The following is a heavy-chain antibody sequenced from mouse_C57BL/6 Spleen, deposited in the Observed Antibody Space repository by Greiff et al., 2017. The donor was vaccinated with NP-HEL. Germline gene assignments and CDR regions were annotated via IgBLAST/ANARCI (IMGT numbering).Heavy chain of an antibody. CDR3: APSTVVATGLDY. Sequence: EVQLQQSGAELVKPGASVKLSCTASGFNIKDYYMHWVKQRTEQGLEWIGRIDPEDGEPKYAPKFQGKATITAETSSNTAYLQLSSLTSEDTAVYYCAPSTVVATGLDYWGQSTTLTVSS. CDR1: GFNIKDYY. V-gene: IGHV14-2*01. CDR2: IDPEDGEP. J-gene: IGHJ2*01. D-gene: IGHD1-1*01.